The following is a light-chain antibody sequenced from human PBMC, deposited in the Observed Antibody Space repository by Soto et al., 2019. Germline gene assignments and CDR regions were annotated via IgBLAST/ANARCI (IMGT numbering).Light chain of an antibody. J-gene: IGKJ1*01. Sequence: EIALTQSPGTLSLSPGERATLSCRASQSVTANYLAWYQQRPGQAPRLLIYAASIGATGVPDRFSGSGSGTDFTVTISRLEPEDFAVYYCLQYGVPLWTFGQGTTVEIK. CDR3: LQYGVPLWT. CDR2: AAS. CDR1: QSVTANY. V-gene: IGKV3-20*01.